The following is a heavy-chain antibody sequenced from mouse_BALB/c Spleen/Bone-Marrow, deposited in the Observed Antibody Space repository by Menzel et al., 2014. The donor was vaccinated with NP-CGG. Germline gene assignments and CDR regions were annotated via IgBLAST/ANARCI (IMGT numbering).Heavy chain of an antibody. D-gene: IGHD2-1*01. J-gene: IGHJ3*01. CDR1: GYTFTNYW. Sequence: QVQLQQSGPELAKPGASVKMSCRASGYTFTNYWMNWVKRRPVQGLERIGYINPTSGYTEYNQKFKDKATLTTDKSSSTAYMQLSSLTSEDSAVYYCTTGGNDWFAYWGQGTLVTVSA. CDR3: TTGGNDWFAY. CDR2: INPTSGYT. V-gene: IGHV1-7*01.